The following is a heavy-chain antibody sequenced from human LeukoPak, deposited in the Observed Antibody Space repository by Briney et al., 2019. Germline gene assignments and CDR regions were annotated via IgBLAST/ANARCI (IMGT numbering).Heavy chain of an antibody. J-gene: IGHJ4*02. CDR2: IQQDGSET. V-gene: IGHV3-7*01. CDR3: SNGIYDKSY. D-gene: IGHD2/OR15-2a*01. CDR1: GFTFTKYW. Sequence: GGSLRLSCAASGFTFTKYWMAWVRQAPGKGLEWVANIQQDGSETYYADSVTGRFTISRDNAKNSLYLQMNSLRAEDTAVYYCSNGIYDKSYWGQGTLVTVSS.